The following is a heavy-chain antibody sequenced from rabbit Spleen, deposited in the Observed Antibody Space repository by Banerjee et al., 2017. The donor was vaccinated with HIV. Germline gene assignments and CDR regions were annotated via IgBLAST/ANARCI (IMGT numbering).Heavy chain of an antibody. V-gene: IGHV1S45*01. Sequence: QEQLVESGGGLVQPEGSLTLTCKASGIDFSSSFWICWVRQAPGKGLEWIACIYTGTGSTYYASWAKGRFTISKTSSTTVDLKMTTLTAADTATYFCARSILSDREYLNLWGPGTLVTVS. CDR1: GIDFSSSFW. J-gene: IGHJ4*01. CDR2: IYTGTGST. D-gene: IGHD1-1*01. CDR3: ARSILSDREYLNL.